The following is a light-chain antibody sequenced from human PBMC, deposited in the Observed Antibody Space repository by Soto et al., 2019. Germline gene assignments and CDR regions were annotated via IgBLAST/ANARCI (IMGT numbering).Light chain of an antibody. CDR1: QTIRGY. Sequence: DSQMTQSTSTLSSSVGDRVTITCRASQTIRGYLAWYQQKPGKAPKLLIYKASTLESGVPSRFSGSGSGTEFTLTISSLQPDDFATYYCQHYDAYSTWTFGQGTKVDI. J-gene: IGKJ1*01. V-gene: IGKV1-5*03. CDR3: QHYDAYSTWT. CDR2: KAS.